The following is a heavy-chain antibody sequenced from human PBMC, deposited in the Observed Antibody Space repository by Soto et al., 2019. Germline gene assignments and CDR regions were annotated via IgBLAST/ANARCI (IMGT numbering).Heavy chain of an antibody. CDR1: GFTFNNYN. CDR2: ISFDGTTD. CDR3: ARDNRDCSSFNCYNPGRVFGLDV. J-gene: IGHJ6*02. D-gene: IGHD2-2*02. Sequence: SLRLSCAASGFTFNNYNLHWVRQAPGNSLESVAVISFDGTTDYYADSVKGRFTVSRDNSKNTLSLQMDSLRPEDTAVYYCARDNRDCSSFNCYNPGRVFGLDVWGQGTTVTVSS. V-gene: IGHV3-30-3*01.